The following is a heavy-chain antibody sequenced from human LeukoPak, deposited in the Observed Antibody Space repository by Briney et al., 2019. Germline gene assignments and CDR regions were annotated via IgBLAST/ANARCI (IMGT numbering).Heavy chain of an antibody. Sequence: PGGSLRLSCAASGFTFSNYAMSCVRRAPGKGLEWVSAISGSGGSTYYADSVKGRFTISRDNSKNTLYLQMNSLRAEDTAVYYCAKRAPRITMIVEYYFDYWGQGTLVTVSS. CDR2: ISGSGGST. CDR1: GFTFSNYA. CDR3: AKRAPRITMIVEYYFDY. J-gene: IGHJ4*02. V-gene: IGHV3-23*01. D-gene: IGHD3-22*01.